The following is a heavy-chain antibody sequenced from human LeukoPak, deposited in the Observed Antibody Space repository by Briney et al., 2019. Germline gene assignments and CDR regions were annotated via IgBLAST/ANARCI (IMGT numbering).Heavy chain of an antibody. CDR2: VFRTGTA. CDR3: TKNDVGDYGA. J-gene: IGHJ5*02. CDR1: GASISRSTYY. V-gene: IGHV4-39*01. D-gene: IGHD4/OR15-4a*01. Sequence: SETLSLTCTVSGASISRSTYYWGWLRQPPGTGLEWIGSVFRTGTAYYNPSLRSRVTISVDTSKNQFSLRLTTVTAADTAVYYCTKNDVGDYGAWGQGTLVTVSS.